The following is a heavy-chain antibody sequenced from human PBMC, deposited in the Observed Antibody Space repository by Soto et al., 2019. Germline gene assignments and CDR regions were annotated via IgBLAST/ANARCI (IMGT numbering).Heavy chain of an antibody. CDR3: TTDEGDSRSFYNFDY. Sequence: EVQLVESGGGLGEPGGSLRLSCEASGFTFKNAWMSWLRQASGRGLEWVGRIISNSDGGTAEYAAPVNGRFTISRDDSKNTLYLQMNSLKTEDTAVYYCTTDEGDSRSFYNFDYWGQGALVTVSS. CDR1: GFTFKNAW. D-gene: IGHD3-22*01. J-gene: IGHJ4*02. CDR2: IISNSDGGTA. V-gene: IGHV3-15*07.